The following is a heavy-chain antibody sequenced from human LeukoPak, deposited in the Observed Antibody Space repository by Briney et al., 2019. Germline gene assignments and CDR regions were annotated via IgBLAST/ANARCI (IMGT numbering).Heavy chain of an antibody. V-gene: IGHV1-18*01. Sequence: ASVKVSCKASGYTFTSYGISWVRQAPGQGLEWMGWISAYSGNTDYAQKLQGRVTMTTDTSTSTAYMELRSLRSDDTAVYYCARPRGSGWFYYFDYWGQGTLVTVSS. D-gene: IGHD6-19*01. CDR3: ARPRGSGWFYYFDY. CDR2: ISAYSGNT. J-gene: IGHJ4*02. CDR1: GYTFTSYG.